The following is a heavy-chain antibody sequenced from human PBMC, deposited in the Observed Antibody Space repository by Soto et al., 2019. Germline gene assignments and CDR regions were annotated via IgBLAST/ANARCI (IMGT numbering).Heavy chain of an antibody. J-gene: IGHJ4*01. Sequence: QTGGSLRLSCAASGFTFSSYGMHWVRQAPGKGLEWVAVIWYDGSNKYYADSVKGRFTISRDNSKNTLYLQMNSLRAEDTAVYYCARDGPYSCCWYGRIDDCGQGTPVTVPS. CDR1: GFTFSSYG. V-gene: IGHV3-33*01. CDR3: ARDGPYSCCWYGRIDD. CDR2: IWYDGSNK. D-gene: IGHD6-13*01.